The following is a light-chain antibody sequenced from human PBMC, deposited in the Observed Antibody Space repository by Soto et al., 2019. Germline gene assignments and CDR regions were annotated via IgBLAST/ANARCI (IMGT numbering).Light chain of an antibody. V-gene: IGKV3-15*01. CDR2: SSS. J-gene: IGKJ3*01. CDR3: QHYGNTPPSVT. Sequence: DIEMTQSPPILSVSPGEGATLSCRASQRISTNLAWYQHIPGQAPRLLIVSSSRRPTDVPARFSGSGSGTDFTLTISSLQSEDSAFYYCQHYGNTPPSVTFGPGTKVDIK. CDR1: QRISTN.